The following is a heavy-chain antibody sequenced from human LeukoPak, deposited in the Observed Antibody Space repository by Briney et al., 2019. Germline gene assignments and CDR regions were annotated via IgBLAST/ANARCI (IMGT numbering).Heavy chain of an antibody. CDR1: GFTFSSYS. D-gene: IGHD6-19*01. CDR3: AKDPHPGVIAVAATMDY. V-gene: IGHV3-21*04. CDR2: ISSSSSYI. Sequence: PGGSLRLSCAASGFTFSSYSMNWVRQAPGKGLEWVSSISSSSSYIYYADSVKGRFTISRDNAKNTLYLQMNSLRAEDTAVYYCAKDPHPGVIAVAATMDYWGQGTLVTVSS. J-gene: IGHJ4*02.